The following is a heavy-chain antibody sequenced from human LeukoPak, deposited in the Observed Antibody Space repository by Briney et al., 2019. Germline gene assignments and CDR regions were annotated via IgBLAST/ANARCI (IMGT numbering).Heavy chain of an antibody. J-gene: IGHJ6*02. V-gene: IGHV3-74*01. Sequence: PGGSLRLSCAASGFPFSSYWMHWVRQVLGKGLLWVSRINSDGSATIYADSVRGRFTISRDNAKNTLYLQMSGLRVEDTAVYHCASDSPYYGMDVWGQGTTVTVSS. CDR3: ASDSPYYGMDV. CDR1: GFPFSSYW. CDR2: INSDGSAT.